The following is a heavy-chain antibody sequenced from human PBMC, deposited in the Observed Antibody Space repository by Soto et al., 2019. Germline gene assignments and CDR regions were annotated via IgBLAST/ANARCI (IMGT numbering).Heavy chain of an antibody. V-gene: IGHV1-8*01. CDR3: ASGVATIFNAFDI. CDR1: GYTFTSYD. J-gene: IGHJ3*02. Sequence: ASVKVSCKASGYTFTSYDINWVRQATGQGLEWMGWMNPNSGNTGYAQKFQGRVTMTRNTSISTAYMELSSLRSEDTAVYYCASGVATIFNAFDIWGQGTMVTVSS. D-gene: IGHD5-12*01. CDR2: MNPNSGNT.